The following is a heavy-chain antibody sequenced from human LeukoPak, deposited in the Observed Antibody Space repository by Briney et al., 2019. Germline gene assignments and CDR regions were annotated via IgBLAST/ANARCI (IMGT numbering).Heavy chain of an antibody. V-gene: IGHV4-34*01. CDR1: GGSFSGYY. CDR3: AKSGWYYYYYMDV. Sequence: SETLSLTCAVYGGSFSGYYWSWIRQPPGKGLEWIGEINHSGSTNYIPSLKSRVTISVDTSKNQFSLKLSSVTAADTAVYYCAKSGWYYYYYMDVWGKGTTVTVSS. J-gene: IGHJ6*03. CDR2: INHSGST. D-gene: IGHD6-19*01.